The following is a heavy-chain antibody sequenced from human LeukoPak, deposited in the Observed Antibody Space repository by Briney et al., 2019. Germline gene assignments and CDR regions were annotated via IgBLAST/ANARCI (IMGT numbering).Heavy chain of an antibody. CDR1: GFTVSSNY. CDR2: IYSGGST. Sequence: QPGGSLRLSCAASGFTVSSNYMSWVRQAPGKGLEWVSVIYSGGSTYYADSVKGRFTISRDSSKNTLYLQMNSLRAEDTGVYYCAKSLYSSGWYYFDYWGQGTLVTVSS. V-gene: IGHV3-66*01. D-gene: IGHD6-19*01. CDR3: AKSLYSSGWYYFDY. J-gene: IGHJ4*02.